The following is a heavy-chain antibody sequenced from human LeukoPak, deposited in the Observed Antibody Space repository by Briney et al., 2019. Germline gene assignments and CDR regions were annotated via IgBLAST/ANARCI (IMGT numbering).Heavy chain of an antibody. CDR2: IKRDESEK. D-gene: IGHD3-10*02. CDR1: GFTFSRNG. V-gene: IGHV3-30*02. J-gene: IGHJ3*02. CDR3: VKDVLFAVGDAFDI. Sequence: GGSLRHSCTASGFTFSRNGMHWVRQAPGKGLEWVAFIKRDESEKWYLNSVRGRFTISRDNSKNTLYLHMNSLSAEGTAVYYCVKDVLFAVGDAFDIWGQGTMVTVSS.